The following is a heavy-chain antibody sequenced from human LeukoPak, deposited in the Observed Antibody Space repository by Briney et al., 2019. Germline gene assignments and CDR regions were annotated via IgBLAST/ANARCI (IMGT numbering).Heavy chain of an antibody. V-gene: IGHV3-21*01. CDR1: GFTFSSYS. J-gene: IGHJ4*02. Sequence: PGGSLRLSCAASGFTFSSYSMNWVRQAPGKGLGWVSSISSSSSYIYYADSVKGRFTISRDNAKNSLYLQMNSLRAEDTAVYYCASGDTAYGSDYWGQGPLVTVSS. CDR2: ISSSSSYI. D-gene: IGHD2-21*01. CDR3: ASGDTAYGSDY.